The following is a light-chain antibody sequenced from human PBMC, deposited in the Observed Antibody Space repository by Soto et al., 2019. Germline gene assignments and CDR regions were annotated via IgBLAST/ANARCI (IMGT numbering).Light chain of an antibody. CDR3: QQYNSYST. CDR2: DAS. J-gene: IGKJ1*01. CDR1: QSISSW. V-gene: IGKV1-5*01. Sequence: DIKMTQSRSTLTETIGDRVTITCRASQSISSWLAWYQQKPGKAPKLLIYDASSLESGVPSRFSGSGSGTEFTLTISSLQPDDFATYYCQQYNSYSTFGQGTKVDIK.